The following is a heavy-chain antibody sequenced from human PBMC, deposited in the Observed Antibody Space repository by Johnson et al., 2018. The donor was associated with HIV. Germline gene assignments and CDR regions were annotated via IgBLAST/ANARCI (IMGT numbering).Heavy chain of an antibody. J-gene: IGHJ3*02. CDR2: ISGSGGST. CDR1: GFTFSSYA. Sequence: EVQLVESGGGLVQPGRSLRLSCAASGFTFSSYAMSWVRQAPGKGLEWVSAISGSGGSTYYADSVKGRFTISRDNSKNTLYLQLNSLRVEATAIYYCAKAGGGLRLGTVVDAFEIGGQGTMVTGSS. D-gene: IGHD5-12*01. CDR3: AKAGGGLRLGTVVDAFEI. V-gene: IGHV3-23*04.